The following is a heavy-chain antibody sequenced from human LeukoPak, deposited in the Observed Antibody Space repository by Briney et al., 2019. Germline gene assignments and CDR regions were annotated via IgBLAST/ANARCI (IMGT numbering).Heavy chain of an antibody. J-gene: IGHJ4*02. V-gene: IGHV1-69*13. CDR2: IIPIFGTA. CDR3: ARGWLAETTVVTPYNY. CDR1: GGTFSSYA. Sequence: ASVKVSRKASGGTFSSYAISWVRQAPGQGLEWMGGIIPIFGTANYAQKFQGRVTITAVESMSTAYMELSSLRSEDTAVYYCARGWLAETTVVTPYNYWGQGTLVTVSS. D-gene: IGHD4-23*01.